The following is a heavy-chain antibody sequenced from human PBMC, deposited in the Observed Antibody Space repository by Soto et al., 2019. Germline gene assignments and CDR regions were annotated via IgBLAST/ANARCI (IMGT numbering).Heavy chain of an antibody. CDR1: GDSISSYY. J-gene: IGHJ6*02. CDR3: KKGPSRNYPYYGVDV. Sequence: SETLSLTCTVSGDSISSYYWSWIRRPAGKGLEWIGRVHSSGSTNYNPSLQSRVTMSVDTSKNQFSLKLSSVTAADTAVYYCKKGPSRNYPYYGVDVWGQGTTVTVSS. D-gene: IGHD1-7*01. CDR2: VHSSGST. V-gene: IGHV4-4*07.